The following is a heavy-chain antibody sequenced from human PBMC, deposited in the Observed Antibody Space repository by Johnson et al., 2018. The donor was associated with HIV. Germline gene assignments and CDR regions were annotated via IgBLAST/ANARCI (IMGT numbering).Heavy chain of an antibody. J-gene: IGHJ3*02. D-gene: IGHD1-26*01. CDR3: ARDLIGWELRGAFDI. CDR1: GFTFDDYA. Sequence: MLLVESGGGVVRPGGSLRLSCTIYGFTFDDYAMSWVRRVPGKGLEWVCGINWNGGSTGYADSVKGRFTISRDNAKNSLYLQMNSLRAEDTAVYYCARDLIGWELRGAFDIWGQGTMVTVSS. V-gene: IGHV3-20*04. CDR2: INWNGGST.